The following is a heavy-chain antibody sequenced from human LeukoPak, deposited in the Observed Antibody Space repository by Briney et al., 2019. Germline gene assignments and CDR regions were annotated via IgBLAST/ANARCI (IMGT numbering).Heavy chain of an antibody. CDR3: AADPALGYCSGGSCYPRPDDAFDI. V-gene: IGHV1-58*02. J-gene: IGHJ3*02. D-gene: IGHD2-15*01. Sequence: ASVKVSCKASGFTFTSSAMQWVRQARGQRLEWIGWNVVGSGNTNYAQKFQERVTITRDMSTSTAYMELSSLRSEDTAVYYCAADPALGYCSGGSCYPRPDDAFDIWGQGTMVTVSS. CDR2: NVVGSGNT. CDR1: GFTFTSSA.